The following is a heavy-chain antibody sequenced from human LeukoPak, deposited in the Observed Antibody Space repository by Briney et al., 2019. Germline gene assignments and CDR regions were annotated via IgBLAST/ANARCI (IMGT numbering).Heavy chain of an antibody. CDR2: INPNSGGT. Sequence: ASVKVSCKASGYTFTGYYMHWVRQAPGQGLEWMGWINPNSGGTNYAQKFQGRVTMTRDTSISTAYMELSRLRSDDTAVYYCAREDFYDSGSNDYWGQGTLVTVSS. J-gene: IGHJ4*02. V-gene: IGHV1-2*02. CDR3: AREDFYDSGSNDY. CDR1: GYTFTGYY. D-gene: IGHD3-22*01.